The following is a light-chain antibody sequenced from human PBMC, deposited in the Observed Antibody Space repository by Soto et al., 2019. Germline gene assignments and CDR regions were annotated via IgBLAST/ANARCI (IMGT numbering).Light chain of an antibody. CDR1: QSVFYNSNNKHY. V-gene: IGKV4-1*01. CDR2: WAS. Sequence: EIVMTQSPATLSVSPGERATLSCRASQSVFYNSNNKHYIAWYQHKPGQPPRLLIYWASTRESGVPDRFSGSGSGRDFTLTISSLQPEDVAVYYCQQYYSTPLTFGGGTKVEIK. J-gene: IGKJ4*01. CDR3: QQYYSTPLT.